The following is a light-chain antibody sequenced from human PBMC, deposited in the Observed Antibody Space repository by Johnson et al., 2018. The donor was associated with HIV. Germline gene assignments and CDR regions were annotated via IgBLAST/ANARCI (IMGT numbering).Light chain of an antibody. CDR2: DNT. V-gene: IGLV1-51*01. J-gene: IGLJ1*01. CDR1: SSNIGNNY. CDR3: GTWDSSLSAGV. Sequence: QSVLTQPPSVSAAPGQKVTISCSGSSSNIGNNYVSWYQHLPGTAPKLLIYDNTKRPSGIPDRFSGSKSGTSATLGITGLQTGDEADYYCGTWDSSLSAGVFGTGTKVTV.